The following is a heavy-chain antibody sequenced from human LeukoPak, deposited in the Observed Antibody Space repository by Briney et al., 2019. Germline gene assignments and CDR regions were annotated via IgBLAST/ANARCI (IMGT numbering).Heavy chain of an antibody. D-gene: IGHD5-24*01. Sequence: GGSLRLSCAASGFTLSTYYMNWVRQAPGKGLEWVSIIYSGGTTYYADSVKGRFTISRDTSKNTFSLQMNSLGAEDTALYFCSRVGDHFHWNLDLWGRGTLVTVPS. CDR3: SRVGDHFHWNLDL. CDR2: IYSGGTT. V-gene: IGHV3-53*01. CDR1: GFTLSTYY. J-gene: IGHJ2*01.